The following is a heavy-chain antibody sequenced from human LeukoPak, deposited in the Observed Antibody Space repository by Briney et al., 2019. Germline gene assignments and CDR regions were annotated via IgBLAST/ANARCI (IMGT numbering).Heavy chain of an antibody. D-gene: IGHD5-18*01. Sequence: SETPSLTCTVSGGSINTYCWSWIRQPPGKGLEWIAYVRDNGESNYNPSLKSRVAISIDTANNQISLRLNFVTASDTAIYYCARQPANTAAFDIWGLGTMVTVSS. V-gene: IGHV4-59*08. CDR1: GGSINTYC. CDR3: ARQPANTAAFDI. J-gene: IGHJ3*02. CDR2: VRDNGES.